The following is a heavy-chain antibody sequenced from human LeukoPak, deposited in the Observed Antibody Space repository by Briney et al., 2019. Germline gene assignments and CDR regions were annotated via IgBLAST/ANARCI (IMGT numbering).Heavy chain of an antibody. Sequence: PGGSLRLSCAASGFTFSGYSMNWVRQAPGTGLEWVSYISSSSSIMYYADSVKGRFTISRDNAKNSLYLLTNSLRAEDTAVYYCAREPLDYWGQGTLVTVSS. J-gene: IGHJ4*02. CDR3: AREPLDY. V-gene: IGHV3-48*01. CDR2: ISSSSSIM. CDR1: GFTFSGYS.